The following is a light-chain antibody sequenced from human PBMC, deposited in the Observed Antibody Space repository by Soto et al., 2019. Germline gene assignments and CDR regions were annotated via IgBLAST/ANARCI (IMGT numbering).Light chain of an antibody. CDR1: SSDVGGYNY. J-gene: IGLJ2*01. Sequence: QSALTQPRSVSGSPGQSVTISCTGTSSDVGGYNYVSWYQQHPGKAPKLMIYDVSKRPSGVPDRFSGSKSGNTASLTISGPQAEEEADYYCSSYAGSYTPHVVFGGGTKLTVL. CDR2: DVS. CDR3: SSYAGSYTPHVV. V-gene: IGLV2-11*01.